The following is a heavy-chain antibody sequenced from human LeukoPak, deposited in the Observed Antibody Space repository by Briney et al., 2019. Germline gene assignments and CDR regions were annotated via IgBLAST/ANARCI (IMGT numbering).Heavy chain of an antibody. Sequence: PTGGSLRLSCAASGFTVSSNYMSWVRQAPGKGLEWVSVIYSGGSTYYADSVKGRFTISRDNSKNTLYLQMNSLRAEDTAVYYCARDRSGWYYFDYWGQGTLVTVCS. D-gene: IGHD6-19*01. CDR3: ARDRSGWYYFDY. CDR2: IYSGGST. CDR1: GFTVSSNY. J-gene: IGHJ4*02. V-gene: IGHV3-66*02.